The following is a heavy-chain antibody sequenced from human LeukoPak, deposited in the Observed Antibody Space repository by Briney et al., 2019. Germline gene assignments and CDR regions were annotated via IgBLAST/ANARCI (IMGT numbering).Heavy chain of an antibody. D-gene: IGHD2/OR15-2a*01. V-gene: IGHV4-61*02. CDR1: GGSISSGSYY. CDR2: IYSSGST. Sequence: PSQTLSLTCSVSGGSISSGSYYWSWIRQPAGKGLEWIGRIYSSGSTNYNPSLKSRVTISVDTSKNQFSLKLSSVTAADTAVYYCARDHFTLLLLDPWGQGTLVTVSS. CDR3: ARDHFTLLLLDP. J-gene: IGHJ5*02.